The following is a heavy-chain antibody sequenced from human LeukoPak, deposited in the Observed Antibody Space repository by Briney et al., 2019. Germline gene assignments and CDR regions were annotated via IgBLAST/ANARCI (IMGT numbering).Heavy chain of an antibody. CDR2: IYYSGST. CDR1: GGSISSSSYY. CDR3: ARDGPPLNHYGSGSYYKRVGYYFDY. Sequence: SETLSLTCTVPGGSISSSSYYWGWIRQPPGKGLEWIGSIYYSGSTYYNPSLKSRVTISVDTSKNQFSLKLSSVTAADTAVYYCARDGPPLNHYGSGSYYKRVGYYFDYWGQGTLVTVSS. J-gene: IGHJ4*02. V-gene: IGHV4-39*07. D-gene: IGHD3-10*01.